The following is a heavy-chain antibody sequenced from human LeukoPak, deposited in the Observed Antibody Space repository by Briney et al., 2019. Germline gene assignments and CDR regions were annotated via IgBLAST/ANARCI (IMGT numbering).Heavy chain of an antibody. CDR1: GFTFSSYA. CDR3: AKDLLRTATIFGVVYLSPADY. Sequence: GGSLRLSCAASGFTFSSYAMSWVRQAPEKGLEWVSAISGSGGSTYYADSVKGRFTISRDNSKNTLYLQMNSLRAEDTAVYYCAKDLLRTATIFGVVYLSPADYWGQGTLVTVSS. V-gene: IGHV3-23*01. CDR2: ISGSGGST. J-gene: IGHJ4*02. D-gene: IGHD3-3*01.